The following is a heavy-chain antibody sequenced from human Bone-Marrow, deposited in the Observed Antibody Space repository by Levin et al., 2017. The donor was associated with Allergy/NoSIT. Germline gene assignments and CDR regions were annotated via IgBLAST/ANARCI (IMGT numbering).Heavy chain of an antibody. Sequence: SQTLSLTCAVYGGSFSRYYWSWIRQSPGKGLEWIGEISHSGRTNSNPSLKSRVTMSLDTSKQQFSLRLTFVTAADTAVYYCARLGDCSGGTCFSWDNWGQGTLVTVSS. CDR1: GGSFSRYY. V-gene: IGHV4-34*01. CDR2: ISHSGRT. J-gene: IGHJ4*02. D-gene: IGHD2-15*01. CDR3: ARLGDCSGGTCFSWDN.